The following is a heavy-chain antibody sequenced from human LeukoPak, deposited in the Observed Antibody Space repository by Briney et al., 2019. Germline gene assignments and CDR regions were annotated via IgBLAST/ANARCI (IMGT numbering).Heavy chain of an antibody. V-gene: IGHV3-23*01. CDR1: GFTFSHTW. CDR3: AIRTALYTTSWSNFDY. D-gene: IGHD6-13*01. J-gene: IGHJ4*02. CDR2: LITRGGST. Sequence: PGGSLRLSCAASGFTFSHTWMSWVRQAPGKGLQWVSTLITRGGSTYYTDSVKGRFTISRDNSKNTLYVQMNSLRAEDTAVYYCAIRTALYTTSWSNFDYWGQGTLVTVSS.